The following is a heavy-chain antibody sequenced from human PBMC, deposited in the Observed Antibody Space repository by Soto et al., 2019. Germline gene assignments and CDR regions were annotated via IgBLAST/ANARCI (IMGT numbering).Heavy chain of an antibody. CDR2: ISAYNGNT. Sequence: GASVKVSCKASGYTFTSYGISWVRQAPGQGLEWMGWISAYNGNTNYAQKLQGRVTMTTDTSTSTAYMELRSLRSDDTAVYYCAAPNGHTGSGWYLFDYWGQGTLVTVSS. D-gene: IGHD6-19*01. CDR1: GYTFTSYG. CDR3: AAPNGHTGSGWYLFDY. V-gene: IGHV1-18*01. J-gene: IGHJ4*02.